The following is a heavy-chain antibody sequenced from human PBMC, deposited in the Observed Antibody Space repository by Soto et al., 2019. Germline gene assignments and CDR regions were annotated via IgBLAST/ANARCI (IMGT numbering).Heavy chain of an antibody. J-gene: IGHJ4*02. Sequence: GGSLRLSCAASGFTFSSYGMHWVRQAPGKGLEWVAVISYDGSNKYYADSVKGRFTISRDNSKNTLYLQMNSLRAEDTAVYYCAKEMTSRTTYYDFWSGYYTNYFDYWGQGTLVTVSS. V-gene: IGHV3-30*18. D-gene: IGHD3-3*01. CDR2: ISYDGSNK. CDR3: AKEMTSRTTYYDFWSGYYTNYFDY. CDR1: GFTFSSYG.